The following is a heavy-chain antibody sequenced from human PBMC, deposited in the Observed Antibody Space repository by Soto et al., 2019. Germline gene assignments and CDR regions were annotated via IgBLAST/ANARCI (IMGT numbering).Heavy chain of an antibody. CDR3: ARGSNHCSGGSCYSDWFDP. CDR2: MNPTTGNT. Sequence: QVQLVQSGAEVKKPGASVRVSCKASGYTFTSSDVYWVRQATGQGLELMGWMNPTTGNTGYAQKFQGRVPMTRNTSISTAYMELSSLRSEDTAVYYCARGSNHCSGGSCYSDWFDPWGQGTPVTVSS. CDR1: GYTFTSSD. D-gene: IGHD2-15*01. J-gene: IGHJ5*02. V-gene: IGHV1-8*01.